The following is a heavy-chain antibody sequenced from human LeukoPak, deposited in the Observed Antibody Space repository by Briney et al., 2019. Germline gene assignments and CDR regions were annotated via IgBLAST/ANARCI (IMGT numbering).Heavy chain of an antibody. J-gene: IGHJ5*02. CDR1: GYTFTGYY. Sequence: ASVKVSCKASGYTFTGYYMHWVRQAPGQGLEWMGWINPNSGGTNYAQKFQGRVTMTRDTSISTAYMELSRLRSDATAVYYCARVPVVAAGTSAWGQGTLVTVSS. V-gene: IGHV1-2*02. CDR3: ARVPVVAAGTSA. D-gene: IGHD2-15*01. CDR2: INPNSGGT.